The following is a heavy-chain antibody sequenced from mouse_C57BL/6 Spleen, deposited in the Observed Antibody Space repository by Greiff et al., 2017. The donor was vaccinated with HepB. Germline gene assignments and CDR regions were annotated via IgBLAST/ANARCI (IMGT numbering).Heavy chain of an antibody. V-gene: IGHV5-4*01. CDR2: ISDGGSYT. CDR1: GFTFSSYA. J-gene: IGHJ4*01. Sequence: EVKLVESGGGLVKPGGSLKLSCAASGFTFSSYAMSWVRQTPEKRLEWVATISDGGSYTYYPDNVKGRFTISRDNAKNNLYLQMSHLKSEDTAMYYCARDQDGYYGAMDYWGQGTSVTVSS. CDR3: ARDQDGYYGAMDY. D-gene: IGHD2-3*01.